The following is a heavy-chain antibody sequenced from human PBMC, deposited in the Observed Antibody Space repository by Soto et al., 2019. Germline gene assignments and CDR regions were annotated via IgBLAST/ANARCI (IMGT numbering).Heavy chain of an antibody. Sequence: EVQLLESGGGLVQPGGSLRLSCAASGFTFSTYAMNWVRQAPGKGLEWVSGISGSGDSTYYADSVKGRFTVSRDNSKNTLYLQMNSLRGEDTAVFYCAKERSSGGSFDYGGQGTLVTVSP. J-gene: IGHJ4*02. CDR2: ISGSGDST. CDR1: GFTFSTYA. V-gene: IGHV3-23*01. D-gene: IGHD3-22*01. CDR3: AKERSSGGSFDY.